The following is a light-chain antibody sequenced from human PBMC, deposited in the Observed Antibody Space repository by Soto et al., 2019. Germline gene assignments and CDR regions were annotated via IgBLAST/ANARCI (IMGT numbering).Light chain of an antibody. CDR3: SSYAGSRNV. V-gene: IGLV2-8*01. CDR1: SSDVGGYNY. CDR2: EVN. J-gene: IGLJ1*01. Sequence: QSVLAQPPSASGSPGQSVAISCTGTSSDVGGYNYVSWYQQHPGKAPKLMIYEVNKRPSGVPDRFSGSKSGNTASLTVSGLQAEDEADYYCSSYAGSRNVFGTGTNGTVL.